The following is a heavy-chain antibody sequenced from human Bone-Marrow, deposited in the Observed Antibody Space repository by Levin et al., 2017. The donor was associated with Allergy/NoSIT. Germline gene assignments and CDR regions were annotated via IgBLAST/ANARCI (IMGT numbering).Heavy chain of an antibody. V-gene: IGHV3-74*01. CDR3: AREGFWSLDY. CDR2: VKSDASNT. Sequence: QAGESLKISCAASGFTFSNHWMHWVRQAPGKGLVWVSRVKSDASNTAYSDSVKGRFTFSRDNAKNTLYLQMNSLSAEDTAVYYCAREGFWSLDYWGQGALVTVSS. CDR1: GFTFSNHW. J-gene: IGHJ4*02. D-gene: IGHD3-3*01.